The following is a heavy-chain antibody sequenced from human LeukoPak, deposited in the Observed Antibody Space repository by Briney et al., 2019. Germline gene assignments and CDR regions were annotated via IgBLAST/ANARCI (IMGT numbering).Heavy chain of an antibody. CDR3: ARLRGVAAAGTPTPEGSDY. CDR2: IYTGDSDT. D-gene: IGHD6-13*01. J-gene: IGHJ4*02. Sequence: GGSLQISCQGSGSSFTSYWIGWVRQMHGKGLEWMGIIYTGDSDTRYSPSFQGQVTISADKSISTAYLQWSSLKASDTAMYYCARLRGVAAAGTPTPEGSDYWGQGTLVTVSS. CDR1: GSSFTSYW. V-gene: IGHV5-51*01.